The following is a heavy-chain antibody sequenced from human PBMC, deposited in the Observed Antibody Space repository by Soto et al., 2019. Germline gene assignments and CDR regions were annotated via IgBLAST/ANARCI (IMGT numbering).Heavy chain of an antibody. CDR1: GFSFNTYE. CDR3: AYGGSCDY. Sequence: PGGSLRLSCAASGFSFNTYEMNWVRQAPGKGLEWVSYISTSGSTIHYADSVKGRFTISRDNGKNSLYLQMNSLRAEDTAVYYCAYGGSCDYWGQGTQVTVSS. J-gene: IGHJ4*02. D-gene: IGHD1-26*01. CDR2: ISTSGSTI. V-gene: IGHV3-48*03.